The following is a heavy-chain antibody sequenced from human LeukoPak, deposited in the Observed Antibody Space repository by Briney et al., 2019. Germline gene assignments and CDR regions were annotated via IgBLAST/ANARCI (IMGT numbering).Heavy chain of an antibody. V-gene: IGHV3-9*01. J-gene: IGHJ4*02. Sequence: GGSLRLSCAASGFTFDDYAMHWVRRAPGKGLEWVSGISWKSGSIGYADSVKGRFTISRDNAKNSLYLQMNSLRAEDTAVYYCARDRSVVVPAPRHRPIDYWGQGTLVTVSS. CDR3: ARDRSVVVPAPRHRPIDY. CDR2: ISWKSGSI. D-gene: IGHD2-2*01. CDR1: GFTFDDYA.